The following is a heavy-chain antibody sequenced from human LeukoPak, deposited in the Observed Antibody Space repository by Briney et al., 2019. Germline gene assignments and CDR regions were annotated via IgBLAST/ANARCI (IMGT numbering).Heavy chain of an antibody. J-gene: IGHJ4*02. V-gene: IGHV1-69*13. D-gene: IGHD3-22*01. CDR1: GGTFSSYG. CDR2: ITPMFGTA. CDR3: VRDGSYYDSRGYYYLY. Sequence: ASVKVSCMASGGTFSSYGISWVRQAPGQGLEWMGGITPMFGTANYAQKFQGRVTITADESTSTAYMELSSLRSEDTAVYYCVRDGSYYDSRGYYYLYWGQGTLVTVSS.